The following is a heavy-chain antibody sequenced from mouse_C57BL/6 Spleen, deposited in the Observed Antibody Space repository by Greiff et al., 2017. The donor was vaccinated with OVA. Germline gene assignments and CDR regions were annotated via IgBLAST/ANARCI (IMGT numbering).Heavy chain of an antibody. CDR1: GFTFSSYA. D-gene: IGHD4-1*01. J-gene: IGHJ2*01. V-gene: IGHV5-9-1*02. CDR3: TRTGTKGFDY. Sequence: EVKLMESGEGLVKPGGSLKLSCAASGFTFSSYAMSWVRQTPEKRLEWVAYISSGGDYIYYADTVKGRFTISRDNARNTLYLQMSSLKSEDTAMYYCTRTGTKGFDYWGQGTTLTVSS. CDR2: ISSGGDYI.